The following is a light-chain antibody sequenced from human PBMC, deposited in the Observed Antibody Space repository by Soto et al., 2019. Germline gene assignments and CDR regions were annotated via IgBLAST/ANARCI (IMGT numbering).Light chain of an antibody. Sequence: QSVLTQPASVSGSPGQSITIFCAGTNSDVGGYNYVSWYQQHPGKAPELMIYEVSHRPSGVSNRFSGSKSDNTASLTISGLQAEDEADYYCSSYTSISTLDVFGTGTKVTVL. V-gene: IGLV2-14*01. CDR2: EVS. CDR1: NSDVGGYNY. CDR3: SSYTSISTLDV. J-gene: IGLJ1*01.